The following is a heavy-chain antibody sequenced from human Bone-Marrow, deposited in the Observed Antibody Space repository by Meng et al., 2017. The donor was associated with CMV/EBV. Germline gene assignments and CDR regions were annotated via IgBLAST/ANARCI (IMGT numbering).Heavy chain of an antibody. J-gene: IGHJ4*02. D-gene: IGHD4-23*01. V-gene: IGHV5-51*01. Sequence: GEALKISWKGSGYTFTNYWIGWVRQMPGKGLEWMGIIYPGDSDTRYSPFFQGQVTISADKSISTAYLQWSSLKASDTAMYYCARQFIYGGNSGGDYWGQGTLVTVSS. CDR1: GYTFTNYW. CDR3: ARQFIYGGNSGGDY. CDR2: IYPGDSDT.